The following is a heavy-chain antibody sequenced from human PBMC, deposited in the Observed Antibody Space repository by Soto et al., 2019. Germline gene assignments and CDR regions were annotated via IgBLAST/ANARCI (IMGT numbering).Heavy chain of an antibody. Sequence: ASVKVSCKGLGYTFTSYGISWVRQAPGQGLEWMGWIRPNDGHTNYAQKFQDRVTMTRDTSTTTVYMDLRSLGSDDTAVYYCAIIGSRDYSGFDYWGQGTLVTVSS. CDR1: GYTFTSYG. V-gene: IGHV1-18*01. D-gene: IGHD4-4*01. CDR2: IRPNDGHT. J-gene: IGHJ4*02. CDR3: AIIGSRDYSGFDY.